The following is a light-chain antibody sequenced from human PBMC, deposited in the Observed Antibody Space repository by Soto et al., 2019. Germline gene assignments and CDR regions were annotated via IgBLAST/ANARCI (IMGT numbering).Light chain of an antibody. CDR3: SSFTSSNTLV. J-gene: IGLJ2*01. CDR2: DVS. V-gene: IGLV2-14*01. Sequence: QSALTQPASVSGSPGQSITISCTGTSSDVGGYIYVSWHQQHPGTAPKLMIYDVSNRPSVVSNRFSGSKSGNTASLTISGLQAEDEADYYCSSFTSSNTLVFGGGTKVTVL. CDR1: SSDVGGYIY.